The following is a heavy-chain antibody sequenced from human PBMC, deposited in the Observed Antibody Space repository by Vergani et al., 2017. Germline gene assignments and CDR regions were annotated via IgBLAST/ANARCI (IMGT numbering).Heavy chain of an antibody. CDR3: ARQVDDFWSGYGYYYMDV. Sequence: QVQLQESGPGLVKPSETLSLTCTVSGGSISSYYWSWIRQPPGKGLEWIGYIYYSGSTNYNPSLKSRVTISVDTSKTQFSLKLSSVTAADTAVYYCARQVDDFWSGYGYYYMDVWGKGTTVTVSS. J-gene: IGHJ6*03. CDR1: GGSISSYY. CDR2: IYYSGST. D-gene: IGHD3-3*01. V-gene: IGHV4-59*01.